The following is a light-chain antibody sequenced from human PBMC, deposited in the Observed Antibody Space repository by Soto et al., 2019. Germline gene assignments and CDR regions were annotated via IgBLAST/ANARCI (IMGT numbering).Light chain of an antibody. V-gene: IGKV1-5*03. J-gene: IGKJ1*01. Sequence: DIQMTQSPSTLSASVGDRVTITCRASQSISSWLAWYQQKPGKAPKLLIYKASSLESGVPSRFSGSGSGTEFTLTISSLQPDDFATYYCQQYNSSSQAFGQWTKVAIK. CDR1: QSISSW. CDR3: QQYNSSSQA. CDR2: KAS.